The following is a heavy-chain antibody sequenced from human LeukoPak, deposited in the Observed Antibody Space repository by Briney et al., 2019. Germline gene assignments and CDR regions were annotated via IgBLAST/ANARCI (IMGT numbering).Heavy chain of an antibody. CDR3: ARVTSTSWYECFDY. V-gene: IGHV1-46*01. J-gene: IGHJ4*02. Sequence: GASVKVSCKASGYTFTNYNMHWVRQAPGQGLEWMGTINPSGYSANFAQKFQGRVTMTSDTSTSTVYMELSSLRSEGTAVYYCARVTSTSWYECFDYWGQGTLVTVSS. CDR2: INPSGYSA. CDR1: GYTFTNYN. D-gene: IGHD6-13*01.